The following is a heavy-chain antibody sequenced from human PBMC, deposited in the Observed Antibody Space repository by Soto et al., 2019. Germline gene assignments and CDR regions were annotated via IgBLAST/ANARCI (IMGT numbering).Heavy chain of an antibody. CDR2: INHSGST. Sequence: QVQLQQWGAGLLKPSETLSLTCAVYGGSFSGYYWNWIRQPPGKGLEWIGEINHSGSTNYNPSLTSRVTISVDTSKNRFSLKLSSVTAAATAVYYCARGWGRIFDYWGQGTLVTVSS. CDR3: ARGWGRIFDY. J-gene: IGHJ4*02. CDR1: GGSFSGYY. V-gene: IGHV4-34*01. D-gene: IGHD7-27*01.